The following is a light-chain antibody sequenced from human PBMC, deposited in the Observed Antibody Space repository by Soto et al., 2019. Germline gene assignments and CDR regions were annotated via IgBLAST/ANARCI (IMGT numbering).Light chain of an antibody. CDR2: AAP. CDR3: QQANSLPIT. CDR1: QGISKW. V-gene: IGKV1-12*01. J-gene: IGKJ5*01. Sequence: DIQMTQSPSSVSASVGDRVTITCRASQGISKWLAWYQQKPGKAPKFLMYAAPTLQSGVPSRFSGSGSGTDFALTISSLQPEDFATYYCQQANSLPITFGQGTRLEIK.